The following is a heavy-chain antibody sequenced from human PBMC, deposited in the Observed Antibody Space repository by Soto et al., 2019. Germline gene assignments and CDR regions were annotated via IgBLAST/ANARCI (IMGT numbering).Heavy chain of an antibody. Sequence: SGPTLVNPTETLTLTCTVSGFSLSNARMGVSWIRQPPGKALEWLAHIFSNDEKSYSTSLKSRLTISKDTSKSQVVLTMTNMDTVDTATYYCARISPDCDFCSGRHSYAMAVWGQGTTVTVSS. J-gene: IGHJ6*02. CDR1: GFSLSNARMG. D-gene: IGHD3-3*01. V-gene: IGHV2-26*01. CDR3: ARISPDCDFCSGRHSYAMAV. CDR2: IFSNDEK.